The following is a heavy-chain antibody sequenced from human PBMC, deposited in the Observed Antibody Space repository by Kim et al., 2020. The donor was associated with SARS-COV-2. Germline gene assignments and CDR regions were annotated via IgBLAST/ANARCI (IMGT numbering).Heavy chain of an antibody. CDR3: ARDAYYYDSSGYRD. D-gene: IGHD3-22*01. CDR1: GGSISSYY. V-gene: IGHV4-4*07. Sequence: SETLSLTCTVSGGSISSYYWSWIRQPAGKGLEWIGRIYTSGSTNYNPSLKSRVTMSVDTSKNQFSLKLSSVTAADTAVYYCARDAYYYDSSGYRDWGQGTLVTVSS. J-gene: IGHJ4*02. CDR2: IYTSGST.